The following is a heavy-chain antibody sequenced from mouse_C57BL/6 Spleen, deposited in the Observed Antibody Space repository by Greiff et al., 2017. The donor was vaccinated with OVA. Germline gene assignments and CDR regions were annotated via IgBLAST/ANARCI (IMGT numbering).Heavy chain of an antibody. CDR1: GYTFTSYW. V-gene: IGHV1-69*01. CDR3: AGGSYDWTNFDY. J-gene: IGHJ2*01. CDR2: IDPSDSYT. D-gene: IGHD1-1*01. Sequence: VQLQQPGAELVMPGASVKLSCKASGYTFTSYWMHWVKQRPGQGLEWIGEIDPSDSYTNYNQKFKGKSTLTVDKSSSTAYMQLSSLTSEDAAVYYSAGGSYDWTNFDYWGQGTTLTVSS.